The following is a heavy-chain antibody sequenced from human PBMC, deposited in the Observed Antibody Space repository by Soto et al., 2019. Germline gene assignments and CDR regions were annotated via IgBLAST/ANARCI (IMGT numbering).Heavy chain of an antibody. Sequence: SETLSLTCTVSCGSVSSGSYYWSWIRQPPGKGLEWIGYIYYSGSTNYNPSLKSRVTISVDTSKNQFSLKLSSVTAADTAVYYCARSAYYDSSGYYVWGQGTLVTVSS. CDR2: IYYSGST. J-gene: IGHJ4*02. CDR1: CGSVSSGSYY. V-gene: IGHV4-61*01. D-gene: IGHD3-22*01. CDR3: ARSAYYDSSGYYV.